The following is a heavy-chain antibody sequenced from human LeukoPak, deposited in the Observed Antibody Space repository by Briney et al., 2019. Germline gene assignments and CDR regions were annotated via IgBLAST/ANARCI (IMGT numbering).Heavy chain of an antibody. V-gene: IGHV3-33*08. D-gene: IGHD5-12*01. CDR2: IWYDGSNK. CDR3: VRALYRWAFSGYENSGPEPDY. J-gene: IGHJ4*02. CDR1: GFTFSTYS. Sequence: GGSLRLSCSASGFTFSTYSMHWVRQAPGKGLEWVAVIWYDGSNKYYADSVKGRFTISRDNSNNTLYLQMNTLRAEDTAVYYCVRALYRWAFSGYENSGPEPDYWGQGTLVTVSS.